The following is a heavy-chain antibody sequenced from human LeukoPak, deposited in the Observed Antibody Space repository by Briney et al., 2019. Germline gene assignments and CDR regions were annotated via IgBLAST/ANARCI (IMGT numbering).Heavy chain of an antibody. CDR1: GFDFSFTW. Sequence: GGSLRLSCAASGFDFSFTWMSWVRQAPGKGLELVGRIKSKTSGGTIDYAAPVRGRFTISRDDTENMEFLQMSSLKIEDTAVYYCTRESGYKTSRQRGFDSWGQGILVTVSS. D-gene: IGHD5-12*01. CDR3: TRESGYKTSRQRGFDS. CDR2: IKSKTSGGTI. V-gene: IGHV3-15*01. J-gene: IGHJ4*02.